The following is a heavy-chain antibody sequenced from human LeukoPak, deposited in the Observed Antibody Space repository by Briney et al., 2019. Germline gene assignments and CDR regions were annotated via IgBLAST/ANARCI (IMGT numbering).Heavy chain of an antibody. Sequence: ASVKVSCKASGYTFTSYGISWMRQTPGQGLEWIAWISAYNGNTNYAQKLQGRVTMTTDTSTSTAYMELRSLRSDDTAVYYCARAPPRYYDILTGYYSHYYYGMDVWGQGTTVTVSS. CDR2: ISAYNGNT. CDR3: ARAPPRYYDILTGYYSHYYYGMDV. J-gene: IGHJ6*02. D-gene: IGHD3-9*01. CDR1: GYTFTSYG. V-gene: IGHV1-18*01.